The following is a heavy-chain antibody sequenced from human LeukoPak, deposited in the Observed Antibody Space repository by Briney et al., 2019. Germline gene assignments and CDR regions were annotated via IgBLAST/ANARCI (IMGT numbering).Heavy chain of an antibody. CDR1: GFTFSSYA. J-gene: IGHJ4*02. CDR2: ISYDGSNK. V-gene: IGHV3-30-3*01. D-gene: IGHD5-24*01. CDR3: AKGWLEMATILDY. Sequence: PGGSLRLSCAASGFTFSSYAMHWVRQAPGKGLEWVAVISYDGSNKYYVDSVKGRFTISRDNSKNTLYLQMNSLRAEDTAVYYCAKGWLEMATILDYWGQGTLVTVSS.